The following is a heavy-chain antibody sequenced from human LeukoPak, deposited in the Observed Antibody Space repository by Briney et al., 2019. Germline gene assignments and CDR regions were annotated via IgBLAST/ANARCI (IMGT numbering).Heavy chain of an antibody. D-gene: IGHD3-16*01. J-gene: IGHJ4*02. CDR2: VYYRGGA. Sequence: SETLSLTCNVSGDSINSPHYYWAWIRQPPGKGLEGIGSVYYRGGAYSHPSLKSRATIFVDTSKNHFSLRLGSVTAADTAVYYCARQLIQPWAFDSWGQGTLVTVSS. V-gene: IGHV4-39*01. CDR1: GDSINSPHYY. CDR3: ARQLIQPWAFDS.